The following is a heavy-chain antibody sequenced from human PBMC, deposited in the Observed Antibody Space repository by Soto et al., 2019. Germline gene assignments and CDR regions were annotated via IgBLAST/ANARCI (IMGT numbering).Heavy chain of an antibody. CDR2: LYTGGST. Sequence: GGSLRLSCAASGFTVSSYYMSWVRQAPGKGLEWVSVLYTGGSTYYADSVNGRFTISRHNSENALYLQMNSLRVEDTAVYYCARSARPYCSGGSCHTLNFDYWGQGTLVTVSS. J-gene: IGHJ4*02. CDR3: ARSARPYCSGGSCHTLNFDY. D-gene: IGHD2-15*01. CDR1: GFTVSSYY. V-gene: IGHV3-53*01.